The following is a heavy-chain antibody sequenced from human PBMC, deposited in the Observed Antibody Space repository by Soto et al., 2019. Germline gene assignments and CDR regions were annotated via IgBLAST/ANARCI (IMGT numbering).Heavy chain of an antibody. CDR3: ARVSSAYSSSSAFDY. CDR1: GGSISSGGYY. Sequence: SETLSLTCTVSGGSISSGGYYWSWIRQHPGKGLEWIGYIYYSGSTYYNPSLKSRVTISVDTSKNQFSLKLCSVTAADTAVYYCARVSSAYSSSSAFDYWGQGTLVTVSS. D-gene: IGHD6-6*01. V-gene: IGHV4-31*03. CDR2: IYYSGST. J-gene: IGHJ4*02.